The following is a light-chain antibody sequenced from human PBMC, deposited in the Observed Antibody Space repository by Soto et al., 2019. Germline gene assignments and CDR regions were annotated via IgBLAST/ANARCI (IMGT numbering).Light chain of an antibody. CDR1: SSDVGGYNY. J-gene: IGLJ1*01. Sequence: QSVLTQPRSVSGSPGQSVTISCTGTSSDVGGYNYVSWSQRHPVKAPKLLIYDVSKRPSGVPDRFSGSHSGNTASLTISGLTVEDEADYYSCSYAGSYTLGVFGTGTKVTV. V-gene: IGLV2-11*01. CDR3: CSYAGSYTLGV. CDR2: DVS.